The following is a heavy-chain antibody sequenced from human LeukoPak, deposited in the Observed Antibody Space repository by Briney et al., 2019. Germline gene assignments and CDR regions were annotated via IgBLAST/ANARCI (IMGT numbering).Heavy chain of an antibody. CDR3: ARDAKGPRAVAGGYDY. V-gene: IGHV3-48*04. Sequence: GGSLRLSCAASGFTVSSNYMSWVRQAPGKGLEWVSGIRWKSGSIAYADSVKGRFTISRDNAKNSLYLQMNSLRAEDTAVYYCARDAKGPRAVAGGYDYWGQGTLVTVSS. D-gene: IGHD6-19*01. CDR1: GFTVSSNY. J-gene: IGHJ4*02. CDR2: IRWKSGSI.